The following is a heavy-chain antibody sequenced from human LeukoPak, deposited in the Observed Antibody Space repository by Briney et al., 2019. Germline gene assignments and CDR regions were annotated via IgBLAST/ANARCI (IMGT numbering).Heavy chain of an antibody. CDR2: ITSTSSYI. V-gene: IGHV3-21*01. Sequence: HGGSLRLSCAASGFTFSRHSFNWVRQAPGKGLEWVSSITSTSSYIWYADSVKGRFTFSRDNAQNSLYLQMNSLRVEDTAVYYCVRELSGSGDVYYFDHWGQGALVTVSS. D-gene: IGHD6-19*01. CDR3: VRELSGSGDVYYFDH. J-gene: IGHJ4*02. CDR1: GFTFSRHS.